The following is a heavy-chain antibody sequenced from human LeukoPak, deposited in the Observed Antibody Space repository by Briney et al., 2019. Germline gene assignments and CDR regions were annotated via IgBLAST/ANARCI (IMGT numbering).Heavy chain of an antibody. V-gene: IGHV5-51*07. CDR2: IYPGDSDT. CDR1: GYSFTTYW. D-gene: IGHD2-15*01. J-gene: IGHJ4*02. Sequence: PGESLKISCKGSGYSFTTYWIGWVHQMPGKGLEWMGIIYPGDSDTRYSPSFQGQVTISADKSISTAYLQWSSLKASDTAMYYCARARYCSGGSCYAEYWDQGTLVTVSS. CDR3: ARARYCSGGSCYAEY.